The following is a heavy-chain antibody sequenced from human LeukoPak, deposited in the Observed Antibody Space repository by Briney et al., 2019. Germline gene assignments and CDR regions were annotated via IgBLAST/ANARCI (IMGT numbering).Heavy chain of an antibody. CDR2: ITWNRDNI. CDR3: ARDSTKAGSSTSCYYH. Sequence: GGSLRLSCTVSGFTFDDYAMHWVRHTPGKGLEWVAGITWNRDNIGYVDSVKGRFTISRDNAKNSLYLQMSSLRAEDTAVYYCARDSTKAGSSTSCYYHWGQGTLVTVS. J-gene: IGHJ5*02. D-gene: IGHD2-2*01. CDR1: GFTFDDYA. V-gene: IGHV3-9*01.